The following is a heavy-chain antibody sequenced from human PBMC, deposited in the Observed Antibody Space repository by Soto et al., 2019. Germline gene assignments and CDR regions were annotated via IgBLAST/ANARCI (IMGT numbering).Heavy chain of an antibody. V-gene: IGHV3-33*01. J-gene: IGHJ6*02. Sequence: QVQLVESGGGVVQPGRSLRLSCAASGFTFSNYGMHWVREAPGKGLEWVAVIWYDGSNKYYVDSVKGRFTISRDNSKNTLYLQMNSLRAEDTAVYYCARTDCSGGSCYPYYYYYYGMDVWGQGTTVTVSS. CDR2: IWYDGSNK. CDR1: GFTFSNYG. D-gene: IGHD2-15*01. CDR3: ARTDCSGGSCYPYYYYYYGMDV.